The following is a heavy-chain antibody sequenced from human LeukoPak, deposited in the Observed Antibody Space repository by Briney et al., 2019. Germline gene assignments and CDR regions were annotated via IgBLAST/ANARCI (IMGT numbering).Heavy chain of an antibody. Sequence: GGSLRLSCAASGFTVSSNYMSWVRQAPGKGLEWVSVIYSGGSTYYADSVKGRFTISRDNSKNTLYLQMNSLRAEDTAVYYCAKDLSGGWFGELLYAFDIWGQGTMVTVPS. D-gene: IGHD3-10*01. CDR1: GFTVSSNY. J-gene: IGHJ3*02. V-gene: IGHV3-53*05. CDR2: IYSGGST. CDR3: AKDLSGGWFGELLYAFDI.